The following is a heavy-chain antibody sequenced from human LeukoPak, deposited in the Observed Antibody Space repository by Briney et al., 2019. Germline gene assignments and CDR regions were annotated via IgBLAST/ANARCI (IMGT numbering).Heavy chain of an antibody. CDR1: GGSISNSAYY. D-gene: IGHD3-9*01. CDR3: ARVGLTGYYRDAFDI. J-gene: IGHJ3*02. V-gene: IGHV4-39*02. CDR2: IYYSRNT. Sequence: SETLSLTCTVSGGSISNSAYYWGWIRQPPGKGLEWIGSIYYSRNTYYNPSLKSRVIISVDTSKNQFSLKLSSVTAADTAVYYCARVGLTGYYRDAFDIWGQGTMVTVSS.